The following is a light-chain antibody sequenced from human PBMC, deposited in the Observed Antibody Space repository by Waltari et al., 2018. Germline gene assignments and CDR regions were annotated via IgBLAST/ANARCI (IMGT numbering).Light chain of an antibody. CDR3: CSYAGRYTWV. Sequence: QSALTQPRSVSGSPGQSVTISCTGTTSDVGGCNLVSWYQQHPGKAPKFLIYSVSQRPSGVPDRFSGSKSANTASLTISGLQAEDEADYYCCSYAGRYTWVFGGGTKLTVL. J-gene: IGLJ3*02. V-gene: IGLV2-11*01. CDR2: SVS. CDR1: TSDVGGCNL.